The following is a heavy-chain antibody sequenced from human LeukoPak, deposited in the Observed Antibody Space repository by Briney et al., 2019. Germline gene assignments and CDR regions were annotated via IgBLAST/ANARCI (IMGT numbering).Heavy chain of an antibody. CDR1: GGSISSSSYY. Sequence: PSETLSLTCTVSGGSISSSSYYWGWIRQPPGKGLEWIGSIYYSGSTYYNPSLKSRVTISVDTSKNQFSLKLSSVTAADTAVYYCARGPRRYSSSWAYWGQGTLVTVSS. D-gene: IGHD6-6*01. J-gene: IGHJ4*02. CDR2: IYYSGST. CDR3: ARGPRRYSSSWAY. V-gene: IGHV4-39*01.